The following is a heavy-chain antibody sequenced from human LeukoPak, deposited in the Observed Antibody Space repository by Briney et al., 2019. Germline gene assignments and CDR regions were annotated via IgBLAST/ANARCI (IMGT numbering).Heavy chain of an antibody. CDR3: ARLRYSYVHDY. D-gene: IGHD5-18*01. Sequence: GGSLRLSCAVSGFTFSNNWMSWVRQAPGKGLEWVANIKQDGSDKYYVDSVKGRFTISRDNAKNSLYLQMNSLRAEDTAVYYCARLRYSYVHDYWGQGTLVTVSS. CDR1: GFTFSNNW. V-gene: IGHV3-7*01. CDR2: IKQDGSDK. J-gene: IGHJ4*02.